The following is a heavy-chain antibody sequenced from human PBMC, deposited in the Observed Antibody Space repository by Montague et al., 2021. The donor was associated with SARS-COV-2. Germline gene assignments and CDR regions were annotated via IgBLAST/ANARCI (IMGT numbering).Heavy chain of an antibody. D-gene: IGHD3-10*01. CDR1: GFTFSSYA. V-gene: IGHV3-30-3*01. Sequence: SLRLSCAASGFTFSSYAMHWVRQAPGKGLEWVAVISYDGSNKYCADSVKGRLTISRDNSKNTLYLQMNSLRAEDTAVYYCARAAQKQYVLLWFGELIHDAFDIWGQGTMVTVSS. CDR3: ARAAQKQYVLLWFGELIHDAFDI. J-gene: IGHJ3*02. CDR2: ISYDGSNK.